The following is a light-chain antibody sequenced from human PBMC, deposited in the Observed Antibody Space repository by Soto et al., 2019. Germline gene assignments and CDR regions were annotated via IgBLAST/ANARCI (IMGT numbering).Light chain of an antibody. V-gene: IGKV1-39*01. J-gene: IGKJ2*01. CDR2: AAS. CDR3: QQAYSTPYT. CDR1: QSITNY. Sequence: DIQMTQSPSSLSASVGDRVTITCRASQSITNYLNWYQQIPGRAPKLLIYAASILQRGVPSRFSGSGSGTQFSLTISRLQAEDFATYSCQQAYSTPYTFGQGTKVEI.